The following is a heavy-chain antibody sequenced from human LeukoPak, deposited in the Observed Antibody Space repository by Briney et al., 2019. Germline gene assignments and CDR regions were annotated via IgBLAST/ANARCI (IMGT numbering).Heavy chain of an antibody. J-gene: IGHJ2*01. Sequence: SETLSLTCAVYGGSFSGNNWSWIRQPPGKGLEWIGKINHSGGTNYNPSLKSRVTISVDTSKNQFSLKLNSVTAADTAVYYCARVDGVVVSYWYFDLWGRGTLVTVSS. CDR3: ARVDGVVVSYWYFDL. CDR2: INHSGGT. D-gene: IGHD3-22*01. CDR1: GGSFSGNN. V-gene: IGHV4-34*01.